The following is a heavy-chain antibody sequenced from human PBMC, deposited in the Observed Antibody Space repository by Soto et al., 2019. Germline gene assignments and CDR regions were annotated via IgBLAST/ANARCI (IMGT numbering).Heavy chain of an antibody. CDR2: INEDGSSI. D-gene: IGHD3-3*01. CDR3: AKGGRFLEWFQTPPHYFDY. Sequence: EVQLVETGGGLVQPGGSLRLSCAAAGFTFSSHWMHWVRQAPGKGLVWVSRINEDGSSISYADSVKGRFTISRDNSKNTLYLQMNSLRAEDTAVYYCAKGGRFLEWFQTPPHYFDYWGQGTLVTVSS. V-gene: IGHV3-74*01. J-gene: IGHJ4*02. CDR1: GFTFSSHW.